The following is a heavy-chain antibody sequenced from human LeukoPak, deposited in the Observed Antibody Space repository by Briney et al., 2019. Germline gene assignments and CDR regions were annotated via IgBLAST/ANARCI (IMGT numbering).Heavy chain of an antibody. CDR3: GRDRLCNQVDIDD. V-gene: IGHV1-2*02. CDR2: INPNNGGT. J-gene: IGHJ4*02. D-gene: IGHD1-14*01. Sequence: ASVKVSCKSFGLIITGYYIHWVRQAPGQGLEWMGWINPNNGGTNSAQKFQGRVTMTRDTSIGTAYMELNRRTEDDTAVFYFGRDRLCNQVDIDDWGQGTLVTVSS. CDR1: GLIITGYY.